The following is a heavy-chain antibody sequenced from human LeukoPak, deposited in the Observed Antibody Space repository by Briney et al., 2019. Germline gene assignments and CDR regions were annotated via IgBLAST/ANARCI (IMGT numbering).Heavy chain of an antibody. CDR3: ARDPDF. Sequence: GGSLRLSCAASGFSFDECAMHWVRQAPGKGLEWVSGISWNSGSVGYADSVKGRFTISRDNAKNSLYLQRNSLRAEDTAVYYCARDPDFWGQGALITVSS. CDR2: ISWNSGSV. V-gene: IGHV3-9*01. CDR1: GFSFDECA. J-gene: IGHJ4*02.